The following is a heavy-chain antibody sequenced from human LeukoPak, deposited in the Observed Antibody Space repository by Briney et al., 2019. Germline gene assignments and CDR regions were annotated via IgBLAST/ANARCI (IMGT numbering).Heavy chain of an antibody. CDR2: IIPIFGTA. CDR1: GGTFISYA. V-gene: IGHV1-69*13. Sequence: ASVKVSCKASGGTFISYAISWVRQAPGQGLEWMGGIIPIFGTANYTQKFQGRVTITADESTSTAYMELSSLRSEDTAVYYCARERLRRFDPWGQGTLVTVSS. CDR3: ARERLRRFDP. J-gene: IGHJ5*02.